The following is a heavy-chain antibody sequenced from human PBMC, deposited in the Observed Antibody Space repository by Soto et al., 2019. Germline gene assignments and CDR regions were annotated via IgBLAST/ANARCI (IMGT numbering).Heavy chain of an antibody. D-gene: IGHD5-12*01. Sequence: EAKLEESGGGLIEPGGSLRLSYAASGFSFSAFEMNWVRQAPGKGPEWVAHIKSGGSFTLYAASVKGRFTISRDDADNSLYLQMNRLRAEDTALYYCTKEKSVMNSGYDAFDLWGRGTMVTVSS. CDR2: IKSGGSFT. J-gene: IGHJ3*01. CDR3: TKEKSVMNSGYDAFDL. CDR1: GFSFSAFE. V-gene: IGHV3-48*03.